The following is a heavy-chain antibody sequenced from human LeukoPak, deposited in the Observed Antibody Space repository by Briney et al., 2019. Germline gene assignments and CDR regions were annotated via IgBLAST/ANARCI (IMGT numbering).Heavy chain of an antibody. CDR2: IYSGGST. J-gene: IGHJ3*02. V-gene: IGHV3-53*01. Sequence: GGSLRLSCAASGFTVSSNYMSWVRQAPGKGLEWVSVIYSGGSTYYADSVKGRFTISRDNSKNTLYLQMTSLRAEDTAVYYRASAGYYYDSSGYYQAYDAFDIWGQGTMVTVSS. CDR3: ASAGYYYDSSGYYQAYDAFDI. D-gene: IGHD3-22*01. CDR1: GFTVSSNY.